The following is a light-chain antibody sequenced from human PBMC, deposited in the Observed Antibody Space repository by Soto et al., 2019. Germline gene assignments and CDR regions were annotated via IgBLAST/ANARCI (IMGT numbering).Light chain of an antibody. Sequence: NFMLTQPHSVSESPGKTVTISCTRSSGSIASNYVQWYQQRPGSAPTTVIYEDNQRPSGVPDRFSGSIDSSSNSASLTISGLKTEDEAHYYCQSLEMFGGGTKLTVL. CDR1: SGSIASNY. J-gene: IGLJ3*02. V-gene: IGLV6-57*04. CDR2: EDN. CDR3: QSLEM.